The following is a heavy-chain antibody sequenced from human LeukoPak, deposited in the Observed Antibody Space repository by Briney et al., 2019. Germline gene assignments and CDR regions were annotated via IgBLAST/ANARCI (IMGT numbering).Heavy chain of an antibody. V-gene: IGHV5-51*01. CDR3: ARLPVPAAFSFDP. D-gene: IGHD2-2*01. CDR1: GYSFTSYW. Sequence: GESLKISCKGSGYSFTSYWIGWVRQMPGKGLEWMGIIYPGESDTRYSPSFQGQVTISADKSISTAYLQWSSLKASDTAMYYCARLPVPAAFSFDPWGQGTLVTVSS. CDR2: IYPGESDT. J-gene: IGHJ5*02.